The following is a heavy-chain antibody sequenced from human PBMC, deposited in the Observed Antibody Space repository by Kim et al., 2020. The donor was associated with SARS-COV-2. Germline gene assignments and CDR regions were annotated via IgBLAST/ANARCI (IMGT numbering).Heavy chain of an antibody. D-gene: IGHD3-3*01. CDR3: ARAGDFWSGYYQFDY. V-gene: IGHV4-59*01. Sequence: PSLKSRVTISVDTSKNQFSLKLSSVTAADTAVYYCARAGDFWSGYYQFDYWGQGTLVTVSS. J-gene: IGHJ4*02.